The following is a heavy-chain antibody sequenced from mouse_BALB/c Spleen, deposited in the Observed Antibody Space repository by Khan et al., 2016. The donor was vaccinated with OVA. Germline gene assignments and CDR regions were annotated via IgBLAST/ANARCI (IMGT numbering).Heavy chain of an antibody. CDR1: GYAFSNYW. Sequence: QVQLKQSGAELVRPGSSVKISCKTSGYAFSNYWMNWVKQRPGQGLEWIGQIYPGDGDTNYNGEFKGKATLTADKSSNTAYMHLSSLTAEDSAVDFCARSGYDFFAYWGQGTLVTVSA. J-gene: IGHJ3*01. CDR2: IYPGDGDT. CDR3: ARSGYDFFAY. D-gene: IGHD2-14*01. V-gene: IGHV1-80*01.